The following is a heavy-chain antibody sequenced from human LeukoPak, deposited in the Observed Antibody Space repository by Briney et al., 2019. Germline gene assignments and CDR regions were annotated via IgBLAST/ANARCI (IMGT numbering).Heavy chain of an antibody. J-gene: IGHJ4*02. CDR2: IHYSGST. D-gene: IGHD2-2*01. CDR3: ARPLDIVVVPAAMPLGY. Sequence: SETLSLTCSVSGGSISSSSYYWGWIRQPPGKGLEWIGSIHYSGSTYYKPSLKSRITISVDTSKNQFSLKLSSVTAADTAVYYCARPLDIVVVPAAMPLGYWGQGTLVTVSS. V-gene: IGHV4-39*01. CDR1: GGSISSSSYY.